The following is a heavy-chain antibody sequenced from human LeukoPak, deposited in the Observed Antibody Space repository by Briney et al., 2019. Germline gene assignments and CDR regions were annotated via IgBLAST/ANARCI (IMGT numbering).Heavy chain of an antibody. J-gene: IGHJ4*02. CDR2: MNPNSGNT. Sequence: ASVKVSCKTSGYTFTGYYMHWVRQATGQGLEWMGWMNPNSGNTGYAQKFQGRVTMTRNTSISTAYVELSSLRSEDTAVYYCARGPQGDYVWGSYLPTLFDYWGQGTLVTVSS. D-gene: IGHD3-16*02. CDR1: GYTFTGYY. V-gene: IGHV1-8*02. CDR3: ARGPQGDYVWGSYLPTLFDY.